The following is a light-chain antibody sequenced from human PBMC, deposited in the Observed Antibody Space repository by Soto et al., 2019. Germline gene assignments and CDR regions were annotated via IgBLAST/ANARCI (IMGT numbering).Light chain of an antibody. CDR2: YAS. CDR3: QQYDKWPHT. V-gene: IGKV3-15*01. Sequence: EMVMTQSPATLSVSPGERATLSCRASQNLSRNLAWYQQQPGQAPRLLIFYASTRATGIPARFSGSGSGTAFTRTISSLQSEDFAVYYCQQYDKWPHTFGQGTKLRSN. J-gene: IGKJ2*01. CDR1: QNLSRN.